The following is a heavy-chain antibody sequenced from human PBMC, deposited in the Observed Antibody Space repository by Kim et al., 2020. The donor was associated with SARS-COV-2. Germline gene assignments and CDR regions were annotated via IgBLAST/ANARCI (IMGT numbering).Heavy chain of an antibody. CDR2: IGNYRSKT. CDR1: GFSFSSWS. D-gene: IGHD3-16*01. V-gene: IGHV3-48*04. J-gene: IGHJ4*01. Sequence: GGSLRLSCVASGFSFSSWSVSWVRQAPGKGLVWVSHIGNYRSKTYYADSVKGRFTISRDTAKNEMYLQMNRLRVEDTAVYYCARDGGVSGLFDYGGHGTLVTVSS. CDR3: ARDGGVSGLFDY.